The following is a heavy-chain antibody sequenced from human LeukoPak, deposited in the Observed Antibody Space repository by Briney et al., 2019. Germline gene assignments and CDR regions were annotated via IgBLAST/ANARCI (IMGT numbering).Heavy chain of an antibody. Sequence: SETLSLTCTVSGGSISSGDYYWSWIRQPPGKGLEWIGYIYYSGSTYYNPSLKSRVTISVDTSKNQFSLKLSSVTAADTAVYYCARERDNIMARGPLDVWGQGTTVTVS. CDR3: ARERDNIMARGPLDV. J-gene: IGHJ6*02. V-gene: IGHV4-30-4*01. D-gene: IGHD3-10*01. CDR1: GGSISSGDYY. CDR2: IYYSGST.